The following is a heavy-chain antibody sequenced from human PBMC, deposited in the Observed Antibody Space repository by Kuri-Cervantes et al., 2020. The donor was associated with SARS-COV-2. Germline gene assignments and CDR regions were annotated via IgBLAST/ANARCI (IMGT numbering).Heavy chain of an antibody. J-gene: IGHJ6*02. V-gene: IGHV3-30-3*01. D-gene: IGHD6-6*01. CDR3: ARESSSSLNYYYGMDI. Sequence: GESLKISCAVSGFTFSNYAMHWVRQAPGKGLEWVAVISDDGSNKFYADSVKGRFTISRDNSKNTLYLQMDSLTTEDTAVYYCARESSSSLNYYYGMDIWGQGTSVTVSS. CDR2: ISDDGSNK. CDR1: GFTFSNYA.